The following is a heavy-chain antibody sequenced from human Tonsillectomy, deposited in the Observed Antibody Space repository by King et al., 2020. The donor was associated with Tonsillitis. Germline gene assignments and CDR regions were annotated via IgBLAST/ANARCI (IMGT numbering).Heavy chain of an antibody. D-gene: IGHD3-22*01. V-gene: IGHV5-51*01. CDR2: IYPGDSDT. CDR1: GYSFTSYW. CDR3: ARLRWYYDSRGLFDP. Sequence: VQLVESGAEVKKPGESLKISCKGSGYSFTSYWIGWVRQMPGKGLEWMGIIYPGDSDTRYSPSFQGQVTISADKSISTAYLQWSSLKASDTAMYYCARLRWYYDSRGLFDPWGQGTLVTVSS. J-gene: IGHJ5*02.